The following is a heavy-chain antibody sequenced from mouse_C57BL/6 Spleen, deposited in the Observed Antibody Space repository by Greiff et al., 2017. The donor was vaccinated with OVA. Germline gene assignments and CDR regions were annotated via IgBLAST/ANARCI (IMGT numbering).Heavy chain of an antibody. CDR3: ASLTGTGGMDY. V-gene: IGHV1-42*01. CDR1: GYSFTGYY. CDR2: INPSTGGT. Sequence: VQLKQSGAELVKPGASVKISCKASGYSFTGYYMNWVKQSPEKSLEWIGEINPSTGGTTYNQKFKAKATLTVDKSSSTAYMQLKSLTSEDSAVYYCASLTGTGGMDYWGQGTSVTVSS. D-gene: IGHD4-1*01. J-gene: IGHJ4*01.